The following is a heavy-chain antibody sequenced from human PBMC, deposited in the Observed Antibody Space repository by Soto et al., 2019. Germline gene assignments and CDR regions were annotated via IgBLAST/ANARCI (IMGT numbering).Heavy chain of an antibody. CDR2: IRSSGSRT. CDR3: AKQVSTSTTFDY. D-gene: IGHD1-7*01. Sequence: GGSLRLSCAASGFTFSSSDMSWVRQAPGKGLEWVSSIRSSGSRTYYADSVKGRFTISRDNSDNTLSLQMNSLRAEDTATYYCAKQVSTSTTFDYWGQGTLVTVSS. J-gene: IGHJ4*02. V-gene: IGHV3-23*01. CDR1: GFTFSSSD.